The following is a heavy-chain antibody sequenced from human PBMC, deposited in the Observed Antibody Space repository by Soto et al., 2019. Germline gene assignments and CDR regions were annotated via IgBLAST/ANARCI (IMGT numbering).Heavy chain of an antibody. D-gene: IGHD2-15*01. CDR1: GGTFSSYT. V-gene: IGHV1-69*02. CDR3: ARLGGYCSGGSCAKGY. Sequence: QVQLVQSGAEVKKPGSSVKVSCKASGGTFSSYTISWVRQAPGHGLEWMGRIIPILGIANYAQKFQGRVTITADKSTSTGYMELSSLRSEDTAVYYCARLGGYCSGGSCAKGYWGQGTLVTVSS. CDR2: IIPILGIA. J-gene: IGHJ4*02.